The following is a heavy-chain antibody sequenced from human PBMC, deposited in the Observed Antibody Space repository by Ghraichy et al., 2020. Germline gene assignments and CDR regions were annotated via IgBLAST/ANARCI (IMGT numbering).Heavy chain of an antibody. CDR3: ARLPDDSTRRYYYYGMDV. Sequence: SETLSLTCTVSGGSISSSSYYWGWIRQPPGKGLEWIGSIYYSGSTYYNPSLKSRVTISVDTSKNQFSLKLSSVTAADTAVYYCARLPDDSTRRYYYYGMDVWGQGTTVTVSS. CDR2: IYYSGST. D-gene: IGHD2/OR15-2a*01. CDR1: GGSISSSSYY. V-gene: IGHV4-39*07. J-gene: IGHJ6*02.